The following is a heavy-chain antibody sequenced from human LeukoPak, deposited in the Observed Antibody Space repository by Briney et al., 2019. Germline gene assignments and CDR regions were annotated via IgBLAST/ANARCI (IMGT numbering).Heavy chain of an antibody. CDR3: ARAGDYGDYVVDY. CDR1: GFTFSDYY. Sequence: PGGSLRLSCAASGFTFSDYYMSWIRQAPGKGLEWVSSISSSSSYIYYADSVKGRFTISRDNAKNSLYLQMNSLRAEDTAVYYCARAGDYGDYVVDYWGQGTLVTVSS. D-gene: IGHD4-17*01. V-gene: IGHV3-11*06. J-gene: IGHJ4*02. CDR2: ISSSSSYI.